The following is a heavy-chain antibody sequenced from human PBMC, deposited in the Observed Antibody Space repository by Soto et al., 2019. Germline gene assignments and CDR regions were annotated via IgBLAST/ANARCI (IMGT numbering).Heavy chain of an antibody. D-gene: IGHD6-19*01. J-gene: IGHJ5*02. CDR2: VSYSGST. CDR1: GGAIGGYY. V-gene: IGHV4-59*08. CDR3: ARHGSDSGWFFLDP. Sequence: SETLSLTCSLSGGAIGGYYWSWIRQPPGKALEWIGYVSYSGSTDYHPSLKSRVSISIDTSKNQFSLKMISVTAADTAGYYCARHGSDSGWFFLDPWGQGALVTVS.